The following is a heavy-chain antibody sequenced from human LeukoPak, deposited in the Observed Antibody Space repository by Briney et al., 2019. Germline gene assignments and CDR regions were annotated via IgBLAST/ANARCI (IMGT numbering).Heavy chain of an antibody. CDR2: IYDGGDT. CDR1: GFTHRSHY. Sequence: GGTLRLSRAASGFTHRSHYISWVRQAPGKGLEWVSVIYDGGDTYYSGSVKGRFTISRDKSKNTVYLQMNSLRVEETAVDYCARDRVEGGGRLGAFDIWGQGTMVTVSS. D-gene: IGHD2-15*01. V-gene: IGHV3-66*01. CDR3: ARDRVEGGGRLGAFDI. J-gene: IGHJ3*02.